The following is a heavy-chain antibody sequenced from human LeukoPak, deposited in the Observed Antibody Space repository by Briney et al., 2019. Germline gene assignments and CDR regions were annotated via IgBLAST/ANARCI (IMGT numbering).Heavy chain of an antibody. D-gene: IGHD5-24*01. CDR2: IIPIFGTA. Sequence: SVKVSCKASGYTFTGYYMHWVRQAPGQGLEWMGGIIPIFGTANYAQKFQGRVTITADESTSTAYMELSSLRSEDTAVYYCARDRQDGYYFDYWGQGTLVTVSS. CDR1: GYTFTGYY. J-gene: IGHJ4*02. CDR3: ARDRQDGYYFDY. V-gene: IGHV1-69*13.